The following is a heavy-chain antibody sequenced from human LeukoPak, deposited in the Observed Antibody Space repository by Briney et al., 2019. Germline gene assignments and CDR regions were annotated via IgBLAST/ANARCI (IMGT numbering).Heavy chain of an antibody. J-gene: IGHJ4*02. V-gene: IGHV4-39*01. CDR2: IYYSGST. CDR1: GGPISSSSYY. D-gene: IGHD1-14*01. CDR3: ARLPSESVPYFDY. Sequence: PSETLSLTCTVSGGPISSSSYYWGWIRQPPGKGLEWIGSIYYSGSTYYNPSLKSRVTISVDTSKNQFSLKLSSVTAADTAVYYCARLPSESVPYFDYWGQGTLVTVSS.